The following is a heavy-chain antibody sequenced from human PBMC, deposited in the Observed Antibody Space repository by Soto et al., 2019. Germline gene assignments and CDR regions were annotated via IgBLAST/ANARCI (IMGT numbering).Heavy chain of an antibody. CDR1: GDSSNTYY. CDR2: IYLYNSGRT. Sequence: SETLSLTCTVSGDSSNTYYWSWIRQPPGRGLEWVGYIYLYNSGRTYYNPSLNSRVTISVDTSGKQFSLKLNSVTAADTAVYYCATHLAAAGRDAHYYGMDVWGQGTTVTVSS. CDR3: ATHLAAAGRDAHYYGMDV. D-gene: IGHD6-13*01. J-gene: IGHJ6*02. V-gene: IGHV4-59*01.